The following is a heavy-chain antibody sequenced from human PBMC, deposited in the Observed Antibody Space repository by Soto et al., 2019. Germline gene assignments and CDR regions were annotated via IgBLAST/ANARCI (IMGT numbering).Heavy chain of an antibody. J-gene: IGHJ4*02. CDR2: IYYSGST. D-gene: IGHD2-15*01. V-gene: IGHV4-39*01. Sequence: TSETLSLTCTVSGTSISSTNYYWGWIRQPPGKGLEWIGSIYYSGSTYYNPSLKSRVTISVDTSKNQFSLKLSSVTAADTAVYYCARLPPVGYCSGGSCYSYYFDYWGQGTLVTVSS. CDR3: ARLPPVGYCSGGSCYSYYFDY. CDR1: GTSISSTNYY.